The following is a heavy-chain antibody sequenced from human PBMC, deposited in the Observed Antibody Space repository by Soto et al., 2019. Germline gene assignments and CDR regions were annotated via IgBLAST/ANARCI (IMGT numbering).Heavy chain of an antibody. J-gene: IGHJ4*02. V-gene: IGHV3-23*01. CDR3: AKVSSSWYAGFFDL. D-gene: IGHD6-13*01. Sequence: PGGSLRLSCTASGFTFSRHAMTWVRQAPGKGLEWVSGLSDSGGSIYYADSVKGRFTISRDNSMNTLYLQMNTLRAEDTAVYYCAKVSSSWYAGFFDLWGQGTLLTVYS. CDR2: LSDSGGSI. CDR1: GFTFSRHA.